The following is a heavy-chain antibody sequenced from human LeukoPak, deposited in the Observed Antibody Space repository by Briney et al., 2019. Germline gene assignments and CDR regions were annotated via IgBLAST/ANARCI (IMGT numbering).Heavy chain of an antibody. CDR1: GFTFSNCA. J-gene: IGHJ4*02. CDR3: AKMPNSNYFDY. CDR2: ISDSASST. V-gene: IGHV3-23*01. Sequence: GGSLRLSCAASGFTFSNCAMNWVRQAPGKGLEWVSAISDSASSTYYADSVKGRFTISRDNAKNTLYLQMNSLRAEDTAVYYCAKMPNSNYFDYWGQGTLVTVSS. D-gene: IGHD4-11*01.